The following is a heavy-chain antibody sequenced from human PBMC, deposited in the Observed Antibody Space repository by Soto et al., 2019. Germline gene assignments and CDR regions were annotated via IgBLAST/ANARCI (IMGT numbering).Heavy chain of an antibody. CDR2: ISGSGVST. CDR3: AKEHRYSSCWSEVDY. V-gene: IGHV3-23*01. CDR1: GFTFRSYA. J-gene: IGHJ4*02. D-gene: IGHD6-13*01. Sequence: EVQLLGSGGGLVQPGGSLRLSCAASGFTFRSYAMSWVRQAPGKGLEWVSAISGSGVSTYYADSVKGRFTISRDNAKNTLYLKMNSLRAEDTAVYYCAKEHRYSSCWSEVDYWGQGTVVTVSS.